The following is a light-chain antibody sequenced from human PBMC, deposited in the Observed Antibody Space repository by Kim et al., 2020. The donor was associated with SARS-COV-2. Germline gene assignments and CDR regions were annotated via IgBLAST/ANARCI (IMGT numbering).Light chain of an antibody. Sequence: SYELTQPPSVSVSPGQTPRITCSGDALPKQYAYWYQQKPGQAPVLVIYNDSERPSGIPERFSGASSGTTVTLTISGVQAEDEADYYCQSADSSGTYTVFGGGTQLTVL. CDR1: ALPKQY. CDR3: QSADSSGTYTV. J-gene: IGLJ2*01. V-gene: IGLV3-25*03. CDR2: NDS.